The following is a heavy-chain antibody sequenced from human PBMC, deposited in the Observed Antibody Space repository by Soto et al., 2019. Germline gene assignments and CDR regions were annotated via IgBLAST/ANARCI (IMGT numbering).Heavy chain of an antibody. J-gene: IGHJ6*02. CDR3: ASVVADYYYDYGLGV. V-gene: IGHV4-34*01. CDR1: GGSFHDYY. D-gene: IGHD2-15*01. Sequence: SETLSLTCTVSGGSFHDYYWPWVRQTPERGLEWIGDINHSGFTNQNPSLKRRVTISVDTSKNQFSLKLTSVTAADSGIYYCASVVADYYYDYGLGVWGQGTSVTVS. CDR2: INHSGFT.